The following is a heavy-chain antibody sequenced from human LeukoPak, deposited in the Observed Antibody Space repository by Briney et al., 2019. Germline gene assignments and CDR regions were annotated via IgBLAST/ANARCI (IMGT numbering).Heavy chain of an antibody. CDR2: IYYSGST. J-gene: IGHJ4*02. Sequence: SETLSLTCTVSGGSISSYYWSWIRQPPRKGLEWIGYIYYSGSTNYNPSLKSRVTISVDTSKNQFSLKLSSVTAADTAVYYCAGGLGGSLHLDYWGQGTLVTVSS. CDR1: GGSISSYY. CDR3: AGGLGGSLHLDY. D-gene: IGHD1-26*01. V-gene: IGHV4-59*01.